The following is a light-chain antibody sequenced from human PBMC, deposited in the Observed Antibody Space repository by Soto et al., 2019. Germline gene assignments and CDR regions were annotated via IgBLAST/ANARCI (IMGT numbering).Light chain of an antibody. CDR1: SSDIGGYNY. CDR2: KVS. CDR3: SSFTSSTLGV. J-gene: IGLJ1*01. Sequence: QSALTQPASVSGSPGQSITISCTGTSSDIGGYNYVSWYQQHPGRAPKLMIYKVSNRPSGFPYRFSGSKSGNTASLTISGLQAEDEADYYCSSFTSSTLGVFGTGTKLTVL. V-gene: IGLV2-14*01.